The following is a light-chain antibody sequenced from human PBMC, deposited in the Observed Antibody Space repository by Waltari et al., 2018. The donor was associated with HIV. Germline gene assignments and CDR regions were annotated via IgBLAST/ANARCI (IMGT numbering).Light chain of an antibody. CDR3: CSYAGSYTLV. J-gene: IGLJ2*01. Sequence: QSALTQPRSVSGSPGQSVTISCTGTSSDVGGYNSVSWYQQHPGKAPKRMIYEVSKRPSVVPDRFSGSKSGNTASLTISGLQAEDEADYYCCSYAGSYTLVFGGGTKLTVL. CDR2: EVS. CDR1: SSDVGGYNS. V-gene: IGLV2-11*01.